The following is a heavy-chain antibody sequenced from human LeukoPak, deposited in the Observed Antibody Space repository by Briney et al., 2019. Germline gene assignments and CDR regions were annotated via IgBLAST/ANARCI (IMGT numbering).Heavy chain of an antibody. CDR3: ARGGSMILWYWFDP. V-gene: IGHV4-39*01. Sequence: PSETLSLTCTVSGGSISSSSYYWGWIRQPPGKGLEWIGSIYYSGSTYYNPSLKSRVTMSVDTSKNQFSLKLSSVTAADTAVYYCARGGSMILWYWFDPWGQGTLVTVSS. CDR2: IYYSGST. CDR1: GGSISSSSYY. J-gene: IGHJ5*02. D-gene: IGHD3-10*01.